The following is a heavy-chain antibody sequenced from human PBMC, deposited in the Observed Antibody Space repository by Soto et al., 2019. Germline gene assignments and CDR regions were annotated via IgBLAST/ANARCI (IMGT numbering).Heavy chain of an antibody. V-gene: IGHV3-53*01. CDR3: ARDPSTTGYYGLDV. Sequence: PGGSLRLSXAASGFTVKNYQMNWVRQAPGKGLEWVSVIYSGGVTYYPDSVKGRFTTIRDTSKNTVYLQMNSLRADDTAMYYCARDPSTTGYYGLDVWGQGTTVTVSS. CDR2: IYSGGVT. J-gene: IGHJ6*02. CDR1: GFTVKNYQ.